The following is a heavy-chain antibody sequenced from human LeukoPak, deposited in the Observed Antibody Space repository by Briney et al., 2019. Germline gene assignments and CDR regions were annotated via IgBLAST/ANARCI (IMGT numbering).Heavy chain of an antibody. CDR1: GASISGSGYY. Sequence: PSETLSLTCAVSGASISGSGYYLGWIRQPPGKGLEWIGNIYTSGSTNYNPPLKSRVTMSVDTSKNQFSLKLSSVTAADTAVYYCARDHGDLNYYMDVWGKGTTVTISS. CDR2: IYTSGST. D-gene: IGHD7-27*01. V-gene: IGHV4-61*05. CDR3: ARDHGDLNYYMDV. J-gene: IGHJ6*03.